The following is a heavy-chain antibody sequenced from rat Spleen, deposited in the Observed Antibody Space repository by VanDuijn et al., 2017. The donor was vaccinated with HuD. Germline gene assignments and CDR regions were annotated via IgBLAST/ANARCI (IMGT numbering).Heavy chain of an antibody. D-gene: IGHD1-4*01. Sequence: LEWVATIIYDGTSTYYRDSVKGRFTISRDNEKSTLYLQLDSLRSEDTATYYCARHPGFDYWGQGVMVTVSS. CDR3: ARHPGFDY. CDR2: IIYDGTST. V-gene: IGHV5-17*01. J-gene: IGHJ2*01.